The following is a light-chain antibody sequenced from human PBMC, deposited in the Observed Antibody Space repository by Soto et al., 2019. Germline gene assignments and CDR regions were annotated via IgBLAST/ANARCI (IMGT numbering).Light chain of an antibody. Sequence: EIVLTQSPATLSLSPGERATLSCRASQSVSSYLGWFQQKPGQAPRLLFYDPSNRAPGVPARFGGSGSGTDFTLTISSLEPEDFVVYYCQQRSNWPWTFGQGTKVEIK. CDR2: DPS. J-gene: IGKJ1*01. CDR3: QQRSNWPWT. V-gene: IGKV3-11*01. CDR1: QSVSSY.